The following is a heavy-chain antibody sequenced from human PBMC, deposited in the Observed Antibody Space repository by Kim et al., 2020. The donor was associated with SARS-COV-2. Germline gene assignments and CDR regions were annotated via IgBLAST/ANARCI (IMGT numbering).Heavy chain of an antibody. D-gene: IGHD6-13*01. V-gene: IGHV3-23*01. Sequence: GGSLRLSCAASGFTFSSYAMSWVRQAPGKGLEWVSAISGSGGSTYYADSVKGRFTIYRDNSKNTLYLQMNSLRAEDTAVYYCAKDETAAGTSDWFDPWGQGTLVTVSS. CDR1: GFTFSSYA. CDR3: AKDETAAGTSDWFDP. J-gene: IGHJ5*02. CDR2: ISGSGGST.